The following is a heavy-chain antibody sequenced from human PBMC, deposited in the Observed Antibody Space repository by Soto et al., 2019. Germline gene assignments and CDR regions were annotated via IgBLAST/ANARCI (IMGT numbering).Heavy chain of an antibody. D-gene: IGHD3-9*01. CDR3: ARAEGYDILTGYSRDWFDP. CDR2: IYHSGST. V-gene: IGHV4-4*02. Sequence: QVQLQESGPGLVKPSGTLSLTCAVSGGSISSSNWWSWVRQPPGKGLEWIGEIYHSGSTNYNPSLKSRVTISVDKSKNQFSLKLSSVTAADTAVYYCARAEGYDILTGYSRDWFDPWGQGTLVTVSS. J-gene: IGHJ5*02. CDR1: GGSISSSNW.